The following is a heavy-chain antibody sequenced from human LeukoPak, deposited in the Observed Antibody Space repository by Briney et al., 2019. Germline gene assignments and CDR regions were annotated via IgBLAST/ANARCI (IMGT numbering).Heavy chain of an antibody. CDR3: ARGSSGSYRGYNWFDP. Sequence: SETLSLTCAVYGGSFSGYYWSWIRQPPGKGLEWIGEINHSGSTNYNPSLKSRVTISVDTSKNQFSLKLSSVTAADTAVYYCARGSSGSYRGYNWFDPWGQGTLVTVSS. D-gene: IGHD1-26*01. J-gene: IGHJ5*02. CDR1: GGSFSGYY. CDR2: INHSGST. V-gene: IGHV4-34*01.